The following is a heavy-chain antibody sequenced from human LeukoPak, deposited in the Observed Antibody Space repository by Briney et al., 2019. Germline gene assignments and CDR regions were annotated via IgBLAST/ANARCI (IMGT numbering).Heavy chain of an antibody. V-gene: IGHV3-30*02. Sequence: GGSLRLSCAASGFTFSSYGMHWVRQAPGKGLEWVAFIRYVGSNKYYADSVKGRFTISRDNSKNTLYLQMNSLRAEDTAVYYCAKARLWYQLLLDYWGQGTLVTVSS. CDR3: AKARLWYQLLLDY. CDR2: IRYVGSNK. J-gene: IGHJ4*02. CDR1: GFTFSSYG. D-gene: IGHD2-2*01.